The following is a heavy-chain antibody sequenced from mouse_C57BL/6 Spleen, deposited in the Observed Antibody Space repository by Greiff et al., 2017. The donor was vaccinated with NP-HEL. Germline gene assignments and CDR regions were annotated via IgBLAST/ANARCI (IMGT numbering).Heavy chain of an antibody. V-gene: IGHV1-54*01. D-gene: IGHD1-1*01. CDR2: INPGSGGT. Sequence: VQLQQSGAELVRPGTSVKVSCKASGYAFTNYLIEWVKQRPGQGLEWIGVINPGSGGTNYNEKFKGKATLTADKSSSTAYMQLSSRTSEDSAVYFCARSYGSSPLAMDYWGQGTSVTVSS. J-gene: IGHJ4*01. CDR1: GYAFTNYL. CDR3: ARSYGSSPLAMDY.